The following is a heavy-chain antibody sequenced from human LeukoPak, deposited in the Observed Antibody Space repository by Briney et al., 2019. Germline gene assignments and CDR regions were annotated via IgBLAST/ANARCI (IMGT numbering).Heavy chain of an antibody. CDR1: GGSISSYY. Sequence: SETLSLTCTVSGGSISSYYWSWIRQPPGKGLEWIGYIYSIGSTNYNPALKRRGTISLNTCKIQFSLKLSSVTAGDTAIYYCARAPPEESWLVYFDSWGQGTLVTVSS. J-gene: IGHJ4*02. CDR2: IYSIGST. D-gene: IGHD6-19*01. CDR3: ARAPPEESWLVYFDS. V-gene: IGHV4-59*01.